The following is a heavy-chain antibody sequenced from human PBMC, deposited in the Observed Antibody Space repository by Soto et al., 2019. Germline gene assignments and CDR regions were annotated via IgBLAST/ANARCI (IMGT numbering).Heavy chain of an antibody. J-gene: IGHJ2*01. CDR2: INNSGGDT. Sequence: EVQLLESGGGLVQPGGSLRLSCAASGFTLSSYAMSWVRQAPGKGLEGVSVINNSGGDTSYADSVKGRFAISRDSSKNTLYLQLNSLRAEDTAVYYCAKDSDYSDRILRYFDLWGRGTLVTVSS. CDR1: GFTLSSYA. D-gene: IGHD2-15*01. V-gene: IGHV3-23*01. CDR3: AKDSDYSDRILRYFDL.